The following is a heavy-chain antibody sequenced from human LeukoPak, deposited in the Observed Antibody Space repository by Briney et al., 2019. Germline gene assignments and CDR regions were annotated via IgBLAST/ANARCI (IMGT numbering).Heavy chain of an antibody. CDR2: IKHDGSEE. J-gene: IGHJ4*02. CDR1: GFTFSSSW. V-gene: IGHV3-7*05. D-gene: IGHD7-27*01. CDR3: ARDNWGDY. Sequence: PGGSLRLSCAVSGFTFSSSWMSWVRQAPGKGLEWVANIKHDGSEEFYVDSLKGRFTISRDNAKNSLYLQMNSLRAEDTAVYYCARDNWGDYWGQGTLVTVSS.